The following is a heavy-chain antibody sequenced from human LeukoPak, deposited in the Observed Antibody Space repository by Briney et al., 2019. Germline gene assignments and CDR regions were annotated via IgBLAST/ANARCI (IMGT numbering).Heavy chain of an antibody. CDR2: IKQDGSEK. Sequence: GGSLRLSCAASGFTFSSYWMSWVRQAPGKGLEWVANIKQDGSEKYYVDFVKGRFTISRDNAKNSLYLQMNSLRAEDTAVYYCASTIGDGYNVMDYWGQGTLVTVSS. J-gene: IGHJ4*02. V-gene: IGHV3-7*01. CDR3: ASTIGDGYNVMDY. CDR1: GFTFSSYW. D-gene: IGHD5-24*01.